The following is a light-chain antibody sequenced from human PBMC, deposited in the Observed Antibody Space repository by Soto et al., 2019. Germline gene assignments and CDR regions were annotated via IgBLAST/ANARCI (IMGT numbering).Light chain of an antibody. CDR1: QSVSSGY. Sequence: EIVLTQSPGTLSLSPGERATLSCRASQSVSSGYLAWYRQKPGQAPRILIYGASSRASGIPDRFSGSGSGKEFTLTISRLEVEDFAVYYCQQYGSSPLTFGGGTKVDIK. V-gene: IGKV3-20*01. CDR2: GAS. CDR3: QQYGSSPLT. J-gene: IGKJ4*01.